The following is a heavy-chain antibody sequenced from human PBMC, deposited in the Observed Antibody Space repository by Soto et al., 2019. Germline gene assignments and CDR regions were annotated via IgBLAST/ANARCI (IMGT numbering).Heavy chain of an antibody. Sequence: GGSLRLSCAASGFTFSNAWMSWVRQAPGKGLEWVGRIKSKTDGGTTDYAAPVKGRFTISRDDSKNTLYLQMNSLKTEDTAVYYCTTSDYYDSSGYYHTFDYWGQGTLVTVSS. CDR1: GFTFSNAW. CDR3: TTSDYYDSSGYYHTFDY. CDR2: IKSKTDGGTT. D-gene: IGHD3-22*01. V-gene: IGHV3-15*01. J-gene: IGHJ4*02.